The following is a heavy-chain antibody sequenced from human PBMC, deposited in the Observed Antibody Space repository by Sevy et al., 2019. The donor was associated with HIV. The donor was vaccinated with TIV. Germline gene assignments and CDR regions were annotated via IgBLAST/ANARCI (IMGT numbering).Heavy chain of an antibody. CDR2: INPNSGGT. CDR3: ARGVLLWFGEKNGYYMDV. J-gene: IGHJ6*03. CDR1: GYTFTSYY. D-gene: IGHD3-10*01. V-gene: IGHV1-2*04. Sequence: ASVKVSCKASGYTFTSYYMHWVRQAPGQGLEWMGWINPNSGGTNYAQRFQGWVTMTRDTSISTAYMELSRLRSDDTAVYYCARGVLLWFGEKNGYYMDVWGKGTTVTVSS.